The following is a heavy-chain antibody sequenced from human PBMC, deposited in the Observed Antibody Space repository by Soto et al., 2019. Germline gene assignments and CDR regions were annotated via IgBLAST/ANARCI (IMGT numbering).Heavy chain of an antibody. J-gene: IGHJ5*02. CDR2: IYTSGST. CDR3: ARDSANYPAVAWNWFDP. CDR1: GGSISSYY. Sequence: SETLSLTCTVSGGSISSYYWSWIRQPAGKGLEWIGRIYTSGSTNYNPSLKSRVTMSVDTSKNQFSLKLSSVTAADTAVYYCARDSANYPAVAWNWFDPWGQGTLVTVSS. V-gene: IGHV4-4*07. D-gene: IGHD6-19*01.